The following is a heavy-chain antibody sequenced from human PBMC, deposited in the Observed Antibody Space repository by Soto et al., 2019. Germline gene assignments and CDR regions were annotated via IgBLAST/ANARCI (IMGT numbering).Heavy chain of an antibody. Sequence: SETLSLTCTVSGGSISSSSYHWGWIRQPPGKGLEWIGSIYYSGSTYYNPSLKSRVTISVDTSKNQFSLKLSSVTAADTAVYYCARHGRLGYTMIVGAFDIWGQGTIVTVSS. V-gene: IGHV4-39*01. CDR3: ARHGRLGYTMIVGAFDI. CDR2: IYYSGST. CDR1: GGSISSSSYH. D-gene: IGHD3-22*01. J-gene: IGHJ3*02.